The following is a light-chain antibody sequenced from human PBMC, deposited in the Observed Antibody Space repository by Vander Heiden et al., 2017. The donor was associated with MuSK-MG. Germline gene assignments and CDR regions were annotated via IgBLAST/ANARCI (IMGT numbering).Light chain of an antibody. CDR1: QSISSY. CDR2: AAS. CDR3: QQSYSTLLG. J-gene: IGKJ5*01. V-gene: IGKV1-39*01. Sequence: DIQMTQSPSSLSASVGDRVTITCRASQSISSYLNWYQQKPGKAPKLLIYAASSLQSGVPPRFSGSGSGTDFTLTSSSLQPEDFATYYCQQSYSTLLGFGQGTRLEIK.